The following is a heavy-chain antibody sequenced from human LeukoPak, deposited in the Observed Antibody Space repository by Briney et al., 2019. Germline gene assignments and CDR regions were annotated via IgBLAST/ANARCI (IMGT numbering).Heavy chain of an antibody. V-gene: IGHV3-21*01. CDR2: IGTSGSYI. J-gene: IGHJ3*02. D-gene: IGHD2-2*01. CDR1: GFTFSTYG. Sequence: GGSLRLSCAASGFTFSTYGMNWVRQAPGKGLEWVSSIGTSGSYIYYTDSVKGRFTISRDNAKNSLYLQMNSLRAEDTAVYYCARDLCEYQLLCQPSDAFDIWGQGTMVTVSS. CDR3: ARDLCEYQLLCQPSDAFDI.